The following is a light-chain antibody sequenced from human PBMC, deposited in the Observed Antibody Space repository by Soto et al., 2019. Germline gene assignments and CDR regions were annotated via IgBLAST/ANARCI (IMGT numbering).Light chain of an antibody. V-gene: IGLV2-23*01. CDR2: EGS. J-gene: IGLJ1*01. CDR1: SSDVGSYNL. CDR3: CSYAGSSTFYV. Sequence: QSALTQPASVSRSPGQSITISCTGTSSDVGSYNLVSWYQQHPGKAPKLMIYEGSKRPSGVSNRFSGSKSGNTASLTISGLQAEDEADYYCCSYAGSSTFYVFGIGTKLTVL.